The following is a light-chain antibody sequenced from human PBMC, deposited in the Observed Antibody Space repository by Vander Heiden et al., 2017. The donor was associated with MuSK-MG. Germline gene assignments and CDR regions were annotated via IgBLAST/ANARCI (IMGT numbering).Light chain of an antibody. V-gene: IGLV2-23*02. Sequence: QSALTPPASVSGSPGQSIPISCTGTSSDVGSYNLVSWYHQHPGKAPKLMIYEVSKRPSEVANRFSGSKSGSTASVTISGLQAEDEADYYCCSEAGSSTYVVFGGGTKLTVL. CDR3: CSEAGSSTYVV. CDR1: SSDVGSYNL. J-gene: IGLJ2*01. CDR2: EVS.